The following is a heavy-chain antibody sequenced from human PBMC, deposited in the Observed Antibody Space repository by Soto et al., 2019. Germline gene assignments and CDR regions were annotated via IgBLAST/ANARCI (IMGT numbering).Heavy chain of an antibody. J-gene: IGHJ4*02. V-gene: IGHV4-30-4*01. D-gene: IGHD3-16*01. CDR3: AREGGESSDGLYYFDS. Sequence: PSETLSLTCTVSGGSTSSDNYWSWIRQPQGKGLEWIGHIYYSVNTDYNPSLKSRLAISIDTSKNQFSLKLSSVTAADTAVYFCAREGGESSDGLYYFDSWGQGSLVTVSS. CDR1: GGSTSSDNY. CDR2: IYYSVNT.